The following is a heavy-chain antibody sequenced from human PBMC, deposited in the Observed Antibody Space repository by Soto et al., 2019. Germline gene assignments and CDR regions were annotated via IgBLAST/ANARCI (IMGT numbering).Heavy chain of an antibody. CDR1: GFIFSDHN. CDR3: AKDRSNSWSFDY. J-gene: IGHJ4*02. D-gene: IGHD6-13*01. V-gene: IGHV3-30*18. Sequence: GGSLRLSCAASGFIFSDHNMHWVRQAPGKGLEWVAVISYDGTNKYYADSVKGRFTISRDNSGNTLSLQMNSLGAGDTAVYYCAKDRSNSWSFDYWGQGTLVTAPQ. CDR2: ISYDGTNK.